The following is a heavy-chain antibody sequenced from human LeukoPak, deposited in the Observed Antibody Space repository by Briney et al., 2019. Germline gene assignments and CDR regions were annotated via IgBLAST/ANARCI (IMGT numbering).Heavy chain of an antibody. CDR1: GGSITSYY. Sequence: SETLSLTCTVSGGSITSYYWSWIRQPPGKGLEWIGEIDHSGSTNYNPSLKSRVTISVDTSKNQFSLKLSSVTAADTAVYYCARAGPNHYYGSGSRNWFDPWGQGTLVTVSS. CDR3: ARAGPNHYYGSGSRNWFDP. J-gene: IGHJ5*02. CDR2: IDHSGST. V-gene: IGHV4-34*01. D-gene: IGHD3-10*01.